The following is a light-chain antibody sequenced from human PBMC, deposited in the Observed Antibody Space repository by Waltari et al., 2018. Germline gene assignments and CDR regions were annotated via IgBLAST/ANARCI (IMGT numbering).Light chain of an antibody. V-gene: IGLV3-10*01. CDR3: YSSDSTGLRV. CDR2: EDT. J-gene: IGLJ1*01. CDR1: ELPRKY. Sequence: SYELTQTPSVSVSPGQTARITCSGNELPRKYAYWFQKKSGQAPRLVIYEDTKRPSGIPERFSGSSSGTVATLTITGAQVDDDADYYCYSSDSTGLRVFGGGTTVVVL.